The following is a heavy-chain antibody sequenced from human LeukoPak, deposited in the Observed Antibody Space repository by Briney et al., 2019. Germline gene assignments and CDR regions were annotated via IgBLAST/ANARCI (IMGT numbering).Heavy chain of an antibody. J-gene: IGHJ5*02. D-gene: IGHD2-2*01. Sequence: SVKVSCKASGGTFSSYAISWVRQAPGQGLEWMGGTISIFGTANYAQKFQGRVTITTDESTSTAYMELSTLRSENTAVYYCARAGHCSSTSGSRWWFDPWGQGTLVTASS. CDR2: TISIFGTA. CDR3: ARAGHCSSTSGSRWWFDP. CDR1: GGTFSSYA. V-gene: IGHV1-69*05.